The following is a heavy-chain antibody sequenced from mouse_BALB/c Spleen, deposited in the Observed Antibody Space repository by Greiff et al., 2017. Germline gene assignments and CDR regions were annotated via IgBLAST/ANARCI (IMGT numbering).Heavy chain of an antibody. CDR3: TRDGDGDRCAY. V-gene: IGHV1S81*02. D-gene: IGHD1-2*01. J-gene: IGHJ3*01. CDR2: INPSNGGT. CDR1: GYTFTSYY. Sequence: QVQLQQSGAELVKPGASVKLSCKASGYTFTSYYMYWVKQRPGQGLEWIGEINPSNGGTNFNEKFKSKATLTVDKSSSTAYMQLSSLTSEDSAVYYCTRDGDGDRCAYRGQETLGTVSA.